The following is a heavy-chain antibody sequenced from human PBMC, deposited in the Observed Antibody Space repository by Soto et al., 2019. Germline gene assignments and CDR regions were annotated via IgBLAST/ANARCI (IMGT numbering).Heavy chain of an antibody. D-gene: IGHD2-21*02. CDR1: GFTFSSYA. CDR3: ARYTAVDY. V-gene: IGHV3-30-3*01. Sequence: GGSLRLSCAASGFTFSSYAMHWVRQAPGKGLEWVAVISYDGSNKYYADSVKGRFTISRDNSKNTLYLQMNSLRAEDTAVYYCARYTAVDYWGHGTLVTVSS. J-gene: IGHJ4*01. CDR2: ISYDGSNK.